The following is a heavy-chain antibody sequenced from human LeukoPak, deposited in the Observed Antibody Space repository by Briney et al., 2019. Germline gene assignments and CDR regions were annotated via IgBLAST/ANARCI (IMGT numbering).Heavy chain of an antibody. D-gene: IGHD2-2*01. CDR1: GYTLTELS. Sequence: GASVKVSCKVSGYTLTELSMHWVRQAPGKGLEWMGGFDPEDGETIYAQKFQGRVTMTEDTSTDTAYMELSSLRSEDTAVYYCARDLGYCSSTSCSDYWGQGTLVTVSS. CDR2: FDPEDGET. J-gene: IGHJ4*02. CDR3: ARDLGYCSSTSCSDY. V-gene: IGHV1-24*01.